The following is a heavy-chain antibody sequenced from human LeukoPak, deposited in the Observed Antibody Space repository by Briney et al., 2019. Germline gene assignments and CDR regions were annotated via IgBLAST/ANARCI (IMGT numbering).Heavy chain of an antibody. D-gene: IGHD6-13*01. V-gene: IGHV3-33*01. Sequence: GTSLRLSCATSGFTFRSHAMHWVRQSPGKGLEWVAQIWYDGSNKYYADSVKGRFTISRDNSKNTLYLQMNSLRAEDTAVYYCARESMGIAAVSPPSVFDYWGQGTLVTVSS. CDR2: IWYDGSNK. CDR3: ARESMGIAAVSPPSVFDY. CDR1: GFTFRSHA. J-gene: IGHJ4*02.